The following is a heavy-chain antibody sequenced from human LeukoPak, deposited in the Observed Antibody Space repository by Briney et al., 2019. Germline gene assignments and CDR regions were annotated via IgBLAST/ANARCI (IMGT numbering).Heavy chain of an antibody. CDR2: IKEDGSEK. CDR3: ARDYSGGWNDY. CDR1: GFTFNRYG. D-gene: IGHD1-26*01. J-gene: IGHJ4*02. Sequence: PGGSLRLSCAAAGFTFNRYGMSWVRQATGKGLEWVAKIKEDGSEKHYVDSVKGRFTISRDNAKNSLYLQMNSLRAEDTAVYYCARDYSGGWNDYWGQGIRVTVSS. V-gene: IGHV3-7*01.